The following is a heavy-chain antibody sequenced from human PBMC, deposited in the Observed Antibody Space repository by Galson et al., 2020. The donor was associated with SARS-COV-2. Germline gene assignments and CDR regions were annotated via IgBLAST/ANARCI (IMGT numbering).Heavy chain of an antibody. V-gene: IGHV3-30*03. CDR2: MSFDGSVK. CDR1: GFTFTSYG. D-gene: IGHD3-10*01. Sequence: GESLKISCAASGFTFTSYGMHWVRQAPGKGLEWVALMSFDGSVKYYADSVKGRFTVSRDNSKNTLFLQMNSLRLDDTAVYYCARGLTIRLDYWGRGTLVAVSS. CDR3: ARGLTIRLDY. J-gene: IGHJ4*02.